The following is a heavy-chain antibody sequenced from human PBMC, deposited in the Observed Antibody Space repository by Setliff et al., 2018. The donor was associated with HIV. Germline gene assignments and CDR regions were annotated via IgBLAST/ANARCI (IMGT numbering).Heavy chain of an antibody. Sequence: KASETLSLTCTVSGGSISSSSYYWGWIRQPPGKGLEWIGSSYYSGSTDHNPSLKRRVSISLDTSKNQFSLKLSSVTAADTAVYYCNIYYYYYMDVWGKGTTVTVSS. CDR2: SYYSGST. J-gene: IGHJ6*03. V-gene: IGHV4-39*07. CDR1: GGSISSSSYY. CDR3: NIYYYYYMDV.